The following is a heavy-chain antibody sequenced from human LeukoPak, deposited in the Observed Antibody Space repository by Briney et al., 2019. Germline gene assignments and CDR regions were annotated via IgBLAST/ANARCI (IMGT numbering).Heavy chain of an antibody. D-gene: IGHD3-10*01. V-gene: IGHV4-39*01. Sequence: GSLRLSCAASGFTVSSNYMSWVRQPPGKGLEWIGSIYYSGSTYYNTSLKSRVTISVDTSKNQFSLKLNSVTAADTAVYYCARNRYYYGSGNYGVPNWFDPWGQGTLVTVSS. CDR1: GFTVSSNY. CDR2: IYYSGST. CDR3: ARNRYYYGSGNYGVPNWFDP. J-gene: IGHJ5*02.